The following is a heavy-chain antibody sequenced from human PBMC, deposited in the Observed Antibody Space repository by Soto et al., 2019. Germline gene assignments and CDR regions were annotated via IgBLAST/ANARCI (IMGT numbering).Heavy chain of an antibody. J-gene: IGHJ3*02. CDR1: GGAVNSGNYY. CDR3: ARVERGTATTVVDAFDI. D-gene: IGHD1-1*01. V-gene: IGHV4-34*01. Sequence: QVQLQQWGAGLLKPSETLSLTCAVFGGAVNSGNYYWSWIRQPPGKGLEWIGAMSHSGGTHFNPSLKSRVTISVDTSKNQSSLKMGSVIAADTALYYCARVERGTATTVVDAFDIWGPGTMVTVSS. CDR2: MSHSGGT.